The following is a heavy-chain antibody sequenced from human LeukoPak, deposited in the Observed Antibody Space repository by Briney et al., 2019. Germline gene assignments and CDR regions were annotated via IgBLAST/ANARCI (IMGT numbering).Heavy chain of an antibody. CDR2: IYYSGST. Sequence: SETLSLTCTVSGGSISSSSYYWGWIRQPPGKGLEWIGSIYYSGSTYYNPSLKGRVTISVDTSKNQFYLSLSSVTAADTAVYYCAREDSGSYYNFYYFYMDVWGKGTTVTISS. J-gene: IGHJ6*03. CDR3: AREDSGSYYNFYYFYMDV. V-gene: IGHV4-39*07. CDR1: GGSISSSSYY. D-gene: IGHD3-10*01.